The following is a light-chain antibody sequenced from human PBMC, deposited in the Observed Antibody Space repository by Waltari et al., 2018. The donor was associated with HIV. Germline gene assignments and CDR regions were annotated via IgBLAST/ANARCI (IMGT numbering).Light chain of an antibody. CDR2: EGS. J-gene: IGLJ2*01. Sequence: QSALTQPASVSGSPGQSITISCTGTSSDVGIYNLVSWYQQHPGKAPKLMIYEGSKRPSGVSNRFSGSKSGNTASLTISGLQAEDEADYYCCSYAGSFVLFGGGTKLTVL. V-gene: IGLV2-23*01. CDR1: SSDVGIYNL. CDR3: CSYAGSFVL.